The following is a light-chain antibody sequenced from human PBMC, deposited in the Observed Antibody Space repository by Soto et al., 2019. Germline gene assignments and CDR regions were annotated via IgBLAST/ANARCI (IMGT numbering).Light chain of an antibody. J-gene: IGKJ5*01. CDR1: LSVSVY. Sequence: VVLTQSPATLSFSPGERATLSCRTSLSVSVYLDWYQQKPGQATRLLISDESNRATGIKARFSGSGYGTDFTLTISSIEPEDFAVYYCKQHSKWQITFGQGTRLEIK. CDR3: KQHSKWQIT. CDR2: DES. V-gene: IGKV3-11*01.